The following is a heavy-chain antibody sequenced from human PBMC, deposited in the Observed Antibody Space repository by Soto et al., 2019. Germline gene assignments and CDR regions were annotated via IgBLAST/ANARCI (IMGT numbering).Heavy chain of an antibody. V-gene: IGHV3-23*01. CDR1: GFTFSIYA. D-gene: IGHD2-15*01. CDR3: AKSRVGYFDY. J-gene: IGHJ4*02. Sequence: GGSLRLSCAVSGFTFSIYAMSWVRQAPGKGLEWVSAIIGSGGSTYYADSVKGRFTISRDNSKNTLYLQMNGLRAEDTAVYYCAKSRVGYFDYWGQGTLVTVSS. CDR2: IIGSGGST.